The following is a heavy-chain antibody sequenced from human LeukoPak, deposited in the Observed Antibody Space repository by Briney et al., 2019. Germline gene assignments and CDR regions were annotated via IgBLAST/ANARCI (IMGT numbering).Heavy chain of an antibody. V-gene: IGHV4-59*08. Sequence: PSETLSLTCTVSGGSISSYYWSWIRQPPGKGLEWIGYIYYSGSTNYNPPLKSRVTISVDTSKNQFSLKLSSVTAADTAVYYCARSSYDILTGYYLFDYWGQGTLVTVSS. D-gene: IGHD3-9*01. CDR3: ARSSYDILTGYYLFDY. CDR1: GGSISSYY. J-gene: IGHJ4*02. CDR2: IYYSGST.